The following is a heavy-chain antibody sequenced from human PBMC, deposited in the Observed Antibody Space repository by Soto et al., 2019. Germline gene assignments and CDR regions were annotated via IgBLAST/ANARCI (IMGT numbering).Heavy chain of an antibody. CDR1: GASTTIYY. J-gene: IGHJ5*02. V-gene: IGHV4-4*07. CDR3: VRDRLNWFDP. Sequence: SETLSLTCNVSGASTTIYYWSWIRQSAGKGLEWIGRIYTTGNVNYNPSLRSRVTMSRDSSKNQLSLKLTSVTAADTAVYYCVRDRLNWFDPWGQGVLATVSS. CDR2: IYTTGNV.